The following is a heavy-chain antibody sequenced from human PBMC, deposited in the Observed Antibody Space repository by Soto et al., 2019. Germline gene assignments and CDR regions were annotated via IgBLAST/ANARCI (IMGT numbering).Heavy chain of an antibody. CDR1: GFIFNEYG. D-gene: IGHD2-15*01. CDR3: ARWGCSGTNCNLNQRSYDL. Sequence: QVQLVESGGGVVQPGMSLRLSCAAAGFIFNEYGMHWVRQAPGKGLEWVAVIWYDGSNKYYADSVKARFTISRDNSKNPMSLQINNLRAEDTAVYYCARWGCSGTNCNLNQRSYDLWGQGTLVTVSS. V-gene: IGHV3-33*03. CDR2: IWYDGSNK. J-gene: IGHJ4*02.